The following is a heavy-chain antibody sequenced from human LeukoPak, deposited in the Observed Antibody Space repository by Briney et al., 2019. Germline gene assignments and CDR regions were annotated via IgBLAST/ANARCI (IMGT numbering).Heavy chain of an antibody. CDR3: ARDGYNYFFDL. J-gene: IGHJ4*02. D-gene: IGHD5-24*01. CDR2: ISTSGSTI. V-gene: IGHV3-11*01. CDR1: GFIFSNYY. Sequence: GGSLRLSCAASGFIFSNYYMYWIRQAPGKELEWISYISTSGSTIYYADSVKGRFTISRDNAKNSLFLQMNSLRAEDTAIYYCARDGYNYFFDLWGQGTLVTVSS.